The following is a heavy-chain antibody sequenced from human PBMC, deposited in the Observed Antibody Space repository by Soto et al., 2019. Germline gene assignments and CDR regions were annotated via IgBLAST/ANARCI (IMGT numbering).Heavy chain of an antibody. CDR3: ARLARDDYYYYGMDV. J-gene: IGHJ6*02. Sequence: GGSLRLSYADSGFTFSNYAMTWVLQATGKGLDWVSAISGYDGSTYYADSVKGRFTISRDNSKNTLDLQMNSLRVEDTAVYYCARLARDDYYYYGMDVWGQGTTVTVSS. CDR1: GFTFSNYA. CDR2: ISGYDGST. D-gene: IGHD2-21*01. V-gene: IGHV3-23*01.